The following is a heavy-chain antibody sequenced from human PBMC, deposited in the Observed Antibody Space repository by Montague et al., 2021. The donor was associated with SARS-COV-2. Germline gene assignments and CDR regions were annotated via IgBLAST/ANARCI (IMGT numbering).Heavy chain of an antibody. J-gene: IGHJ4*02. CDR1: GSISGYY. Sequence: SETLSLTCTVSGSISGYYWTWIRQSAGKGLEWIGRISSRGGIDYNTSLKSRFTMSLDTSKIQWSLKLSSVTAADTAVYYCARQYIGYNRRFDYWGQGALVTVSP. CDR2: ISSRGGI. D-gene: IGHD5-12*01. V-gene: IGHV4-4*07. CDR3: ARQYIGYNRRFDY.